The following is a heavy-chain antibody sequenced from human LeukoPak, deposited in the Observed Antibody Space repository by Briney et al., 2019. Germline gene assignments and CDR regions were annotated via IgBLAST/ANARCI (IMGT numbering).Heavy chain of an antibody. J-gene: IGHJ4*02. CDR3: AHISAVATPRY. V-gene: IGHV2-5*02. Sequence: ESPPTLSPPTQPLTLSCTFSGFSSSTRGAGMGSITHPPEMAMVWLALTSWDDDKRYSPSLKSRLTITKNTTKNQVLLTMTNMDPVDTAAYDGAHISAVATPRYWGQGTLVTVSS. D-gene: IGHD5-12*01. CDR2: TSWDDDK. CDR1: GFSSSTRGAG.